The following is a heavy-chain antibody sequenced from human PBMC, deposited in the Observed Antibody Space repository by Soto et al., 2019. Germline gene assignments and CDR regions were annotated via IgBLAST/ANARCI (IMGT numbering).Heavy chain of an antibody. CDR1: GDSVSSNSAA. Sequence: QVQLQQSGPGLVKPSQTLSLTCAISGDSVSSNSAAWNWIRQSPSRGLESLGRTYYRSKWYNDYAVSVKSRITINPDTSKNQFSLQLNSVTPEDTAVYYCARVGGRIAVAGTVDNGFDPWGQGTLVTVSS. CDR3: ARVGGRIAVAGTVDNGFDP. J-gene: IGHJ5*02. V-gene: IGHV6-1*01. CDR2: TYYRSKWYN. D-gene: IGHD6-19*01.